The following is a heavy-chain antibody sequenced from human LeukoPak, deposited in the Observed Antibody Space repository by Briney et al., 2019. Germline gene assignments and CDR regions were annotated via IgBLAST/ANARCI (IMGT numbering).Heavy chain of an antibody. CDR3: ARDQDWNYAFDI. Sequence: ASVKVSCKASGYTLTSYFIHWVRQAPGQGLEWMGIINPSGGSTSYAQKFQGRVTMTRDTSTSTVYMELSSLRSEDTAVYYCARDQDWNYAFDIWGQGTMVTVFS. CDR2: INPSGGST. V-gene: IGHV1-46*01. D-gene: IGHD1-7*01. CDR1: GYTLTSYF. J-gene: IGHJ3*02.